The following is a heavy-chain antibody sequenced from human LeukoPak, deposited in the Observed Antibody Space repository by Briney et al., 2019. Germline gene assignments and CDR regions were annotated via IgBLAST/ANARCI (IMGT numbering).Heavy chain of an antibody. CDR3: ARVGVRGVIPLVG. CDR2: ISAYNGNT. Sequence: ASVKVSCKASGGTFSSYAISWVRQAPGQGLEWMGWISAYNGNTNYAQKLQGRVTMTTDTSTSTAYMELRSLRSDDTAVYYCARVGVRGVIPLVGWGQGTLVTVSS. D-gene: IGHD3-10*01. V-gene: IGHV1-18*01. CDR1: GGTFSSYA. J-gene: IGHJ4*02.